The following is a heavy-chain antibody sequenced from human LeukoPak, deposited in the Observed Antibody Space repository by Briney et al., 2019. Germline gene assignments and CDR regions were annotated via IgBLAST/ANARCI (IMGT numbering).Heavy chain of an antibody. Sequence: PGGSLRLSCAASGFTFSSYAMSWVRQAPGKGLEWVSGISGNGGGTYYADSVKGRFTMSRGKSKSTLCLQMNSLRAEDTAVYYCAKGVGGYDSISGYFDYWGQGTLVTVSS. V-gene: IGHV3-23*01. CDR3: AKGVGGYDSISGYFDY. CDR2: ISGNGGGT. CDR1: GFTFSSYA. J-gene: IGHJ4*02. D-gene: IGHD5-12*01.